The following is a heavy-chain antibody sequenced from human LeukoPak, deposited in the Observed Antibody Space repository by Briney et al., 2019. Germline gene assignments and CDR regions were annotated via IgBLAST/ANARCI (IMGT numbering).Heavy chain of an antibody. V-gene: IGHV3-23*01. D-gene: IGHD3-9*01. CDR2: ITGSGDTT. J-gene: IGHJ4*02. CDR3: AKWGDYDILTGYYVSDF. Sequence: GASLKLSCAASGFIFRNYAMSWVRQAPGKGLEWVSAITGSGDTTYYADSVKGRFTISRDNSKNTLYVEMNTLRAEDTAVYYCAKWGDYDILTGYYVSDFWGQGTLVTVSS. CDR1: GFIFRNYA.